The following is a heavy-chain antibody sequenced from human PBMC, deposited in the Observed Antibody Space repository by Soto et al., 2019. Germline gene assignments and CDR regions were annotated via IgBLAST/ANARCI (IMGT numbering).Heavy chain of an antibody. CDR1: GGSISSYY. J-gene: IGHJ4*02. D-gene: IGHD3-3*01. CDR3: AGTYYDFWSGPFDY. CDR2: IYYSGST. V-gene: IGHV4-59*08. Sequence: SETLSLTCTVSGGSISSYYWSWIRQPPGKGLEWIGYIYYSGSTNYNPSLKSRVTISVDTSKNQFSLKLSSVTAADTAVYYRAGTYYDFWSGPFDYWGQGTLVTVS.